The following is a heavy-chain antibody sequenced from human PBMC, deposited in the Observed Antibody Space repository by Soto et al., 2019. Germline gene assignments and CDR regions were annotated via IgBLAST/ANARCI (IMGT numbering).Heavy chain of an antibody. Sequence: EVQLVESGGGLVQPGGSLRLSCAASGVTVSSNYMSWVRQAPGKGLEWVSVIYSGGSTYYADSVKGRFTISRDNSKNTLYCQMNSLRAEDPAVYYCARHGYNYGGGYFDYWGQGTLVTVSS. V-gene: IGHV3-66*04. J-gene: IGHJ4*02. CDR2: IYSGGST. D-gene: IGHD5-18*01. CDR3: ARHGYNYGGGYFDY. CDR1: GVTVSSNY.